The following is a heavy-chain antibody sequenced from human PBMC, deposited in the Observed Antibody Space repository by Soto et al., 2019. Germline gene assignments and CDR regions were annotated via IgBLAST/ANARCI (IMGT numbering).Heavy chain of an antibody. CDR1: GGTFSSYA. Sequence: QVQLVQSGAEVKKPGSSVKVSCKASGGTFSSYAISWVRQAPGQGLEWMGGIIPIFGTANYAQKFQGRVTITADKSTSTAYMELSSLRSEDTAVYYCASPYCTNGVCYRPYYYYGMDVWGQGTTVTVSS. CDR3: ASPYCTNGVCYRPYYYYGMDV. V-gene: IGHV1-69*06. J-gene: IGHJ6*02. D-gene: IGHD2-8*01. CDR2: IIPIFGTA.